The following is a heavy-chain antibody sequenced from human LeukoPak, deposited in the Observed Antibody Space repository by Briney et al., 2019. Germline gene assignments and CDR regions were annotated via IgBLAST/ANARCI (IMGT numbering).Heavy chain of an antibody. CDR3: AKVGSMVTALKPAYYFDY. J-gene: IGHJ4*02. Sequence: GGSLRLSCAASGFTFSSYAMSWVRQAPGKGLEWVSAISGSGGSTYYADSVKGRFTIPRDNSKNTLYLQMNSLRAEDTAVYYCAKVGSMVTALKPAYYFDYWGQGTLVTVSS. CDR2: ISGSGGST. V-gene: IGHV3-23*01. CDR1: GFTFSSYA. D-gene: IGHD2-21*02.